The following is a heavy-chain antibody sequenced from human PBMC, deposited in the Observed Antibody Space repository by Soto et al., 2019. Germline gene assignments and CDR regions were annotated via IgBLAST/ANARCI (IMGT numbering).Heavy chain of an antibody. V-gene: IGHV3-21*01. CDR3: ARPTYCSSTSCYMMLRDYYYGMDV. Sequence: GGSLRLSCAASGFTFSSYSMNWVRQAPGKGLEWVSSISSSSSYIYYADSVKGRFTISRDNAKNSLYLQMNSLRAEDTAVYYCARPTYCSSTSCYMMLRDYYYGMDVWGQGTTVTVSS. CDR2: ISSSSSYI. J-gene: IGHJ6*02. D-gene: IGHD2-2*02. CDR1: GFTFSSYS.